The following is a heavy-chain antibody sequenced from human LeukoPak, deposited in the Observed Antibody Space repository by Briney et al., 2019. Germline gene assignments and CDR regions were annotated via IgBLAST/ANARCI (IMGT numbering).Heavy chain of an antibody. D-gene: IGHD3-16*01. CDR3: ARVRGGRSWYYYGMDV. CDR2: ISYDGDNE. CDR1: GFTSSNFA. J-gene: IGHJ6*02. V-gene: IGHV3-30-3*01. Sequence: GGSLRLSWAASGFTSSNFAMHWVGQAPGKGLEGGAEISYDGDNEYYADSVKGQFTISRDNSKDRLYLQMNSLRPEDTAMYYCARVRGGRSWYYYGMDVWGRGTTVTVSS.